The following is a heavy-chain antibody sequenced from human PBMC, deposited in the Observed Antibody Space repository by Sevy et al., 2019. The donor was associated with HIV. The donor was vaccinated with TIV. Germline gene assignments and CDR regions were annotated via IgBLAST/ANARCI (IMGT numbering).Heavy chain of an antibody. V-gene: IGHV3-48*04. CDR1: GFSFIHEN. CDR3: VRDWDDKFWYGDSDPAVDC. CDR2: ISTSGSTI. J-gene: IGHJ4*02. Sequence: GGYLRLSCVASGFSFIHENMNWVRQAPGKGLEWLSYISTSGSTIYQADSVKGRFTISRDNAKNSLFLQMNSLRVEDTAIYYCVRDWDDKFWYGDSDPAVDCWGQGTLVTVSS. D-gene: IGHD2-21*02.